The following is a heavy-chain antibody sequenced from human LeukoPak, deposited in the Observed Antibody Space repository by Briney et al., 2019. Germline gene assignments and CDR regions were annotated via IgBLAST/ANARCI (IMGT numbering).Heavy chain of an antibody. D-gene: IGHD3-10*01. V-gene: IGHV3-7*01. Sequence: GGSLRLSCAASGFTFSGYWMTWVRQAPGKGLEWVANIKQDGSEQYYVDSVKGRFTISRDNAKNSLYLQMNSLRAEDTALYYCVRALWFGEAFFYFWGQGALVTVSS. CDR1: GFTFSGYW. CDR3: VRALWFGEAFFYF. CDR2: IKQDGSEQ. J-gene: IGHJ4*02.